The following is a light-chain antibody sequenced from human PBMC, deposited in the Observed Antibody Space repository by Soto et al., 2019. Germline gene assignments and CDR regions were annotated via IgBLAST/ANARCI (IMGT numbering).Light chain of an antibody. CDR1: QGVSSD. V-gene: IGKV3-15*01. CDR2: GAS. CDR3: QQYSNWSPWT. Sequence: EIVMTQSPATLSVTPGERATLSCRASQGVSSDLAWYQQRPGQAPRLLIYGASTRATGVPVRFSGSGSGTEFTLTISSLQSEDFAVYYCQQYSNWSPWTFGQGTKVEIK. J-gene: IGKJ1*01.